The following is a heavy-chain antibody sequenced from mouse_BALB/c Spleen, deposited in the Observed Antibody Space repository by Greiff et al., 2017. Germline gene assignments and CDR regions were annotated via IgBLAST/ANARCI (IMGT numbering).Heavy chain of an antibody. J-gene: IGHJ2*01. Sequence: VQLQQSGAELVRPGTSVKISCKASGYTFTNYWLGWVKQRPGHGLEWIGDIYPGGGYTNYNEKFKGKATLTADKSSSTAYMQLSSLTSENSAVYFCARSYGNSPFDYWGQGTTRTVSS. CDR1: GYTFTNYW. CDR3: ARSYGNSPFDY. CDR2: IYPGGGYT. D-gene: IGHD2-10*02. V-gene: IGHV1-63*01.